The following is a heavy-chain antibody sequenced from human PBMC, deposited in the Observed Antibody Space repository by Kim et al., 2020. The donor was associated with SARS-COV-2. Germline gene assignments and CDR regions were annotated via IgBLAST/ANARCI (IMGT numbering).Heavy chain of an antibody. J-gene: IGHJ4*02. D-gene: IGHD3-16*01. Sequence: TYHHPSLESRFTLTLETSKNQCSLKLSSVTAADTAVYFCARRPSLGGYFDYWGQGTLVTVSS. CDR2: T. V-gene: IGHV4-39*01. CDR3: ARRPSLGGYFDY.